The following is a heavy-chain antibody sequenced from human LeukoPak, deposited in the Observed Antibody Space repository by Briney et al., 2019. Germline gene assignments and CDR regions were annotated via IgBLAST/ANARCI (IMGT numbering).Heavy chain of an antibody. CDR3: ARGYCSGGSCHTNDF. V-gene: IGHV7-4-1*02. J-gene: IGHJ4*02. CDR1: GYTFTSYA. D-gene: IGHD2-15*01. CDR2: INTDSGNP. Sequence: GASVKVSCKASGYTFTSYAMHWVRQAPGQRLEWMGWINTDSGNPTYAQGFTGRFVFSLDTSVSTAYLQISSLKAEDTAVYYCARGYCSGGSCHTNDFWGQGTLVTVSS.